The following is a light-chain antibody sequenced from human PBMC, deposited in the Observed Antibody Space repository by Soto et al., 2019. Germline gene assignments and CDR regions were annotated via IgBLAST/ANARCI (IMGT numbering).Light chain of an antibody. Sequence: EIVLTQSPATLSLSPGERATLSCRASQSVSNYLAWYQQKPGQAPRLLIYDVTNRATGIPARFSGSGSGTDFTLTISSQEPEDFAVYYCQSLFTFGPGTKVDIK. J-gene: IGKJ3*01. CDR2: DVT. V-gene: IGKV3-11*01. CDR1: QSVSNY. CDR3: QSLFT.